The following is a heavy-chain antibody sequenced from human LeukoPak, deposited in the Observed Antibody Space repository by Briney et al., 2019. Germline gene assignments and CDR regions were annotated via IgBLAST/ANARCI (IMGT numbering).Heavy chain of an antibody. CDR3: ARAPTNYYGMDV. V-gene: IGHV3-11*01. CDR2: ISSSGSTI. CDR1: GFTFSDYY. J-gene: IGHJ6*02. Sequence: SGGSLRLSCAASGFTFSDYYMSWIRQAPGKGLEWVSYISSSGSTIYYAGSVKGRFTISRDNAKNSLYLQMNSLRAEDTAVYYCARAPTNYYGMDVWGQGTTVTVSS. D-gene: IGHD5-12*01.